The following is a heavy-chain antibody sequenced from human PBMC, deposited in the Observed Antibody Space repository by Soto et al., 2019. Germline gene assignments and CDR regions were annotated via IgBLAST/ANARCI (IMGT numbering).Heavy chain of an antibody. CDR1: GFAFNNYG. CDR3: AKESYSSSSYYYGMDV. J-gene: IGHJ6*02. CDR2: ISKSDYT. D-gene: IGHD6-6*01. Sequence: GGSLRLSCTVSGFAFNNYGINWVRQAPGKGLEWVSSISKSDYTYYSDSVTGRFTISRDNAKNSVSLQMNTLRVEDTAVYYCAKESYSSSSYYYGMDVWGQGTTVTVSS. V-gene: IGHV3-21*01.